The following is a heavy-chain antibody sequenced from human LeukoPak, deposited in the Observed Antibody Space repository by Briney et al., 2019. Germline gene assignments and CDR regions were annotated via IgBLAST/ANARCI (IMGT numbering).Heavy chain of an antibody. D-gene: IGHD3-10*01. V-gene: IGHV3-23*01. CDR3: AKGEGSGESYYYYYGMDV. CDR1: GFTFSSYA. CDR2: ISGSGGST. J-gene: IGHJ6*04. Sequence: PGGSLRLSCAASGFTFSSYAMSWVRQAPGKGLEWVSAISGSGGSTYYADSMKGRFTISRDNSKNTLYLQMNSLRAEDTAVYYCAKGEGSGESYYYYYGMDVWGKGTTVTVSS.